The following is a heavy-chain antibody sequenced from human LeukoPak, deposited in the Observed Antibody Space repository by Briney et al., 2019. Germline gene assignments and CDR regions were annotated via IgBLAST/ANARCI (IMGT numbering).Heavy chain of an antibody. CDR1: GGSISSYY. Sequence: KPSETLSLTCTVSGGSISSYYWSWIRQPPGKGLEWIGYIYYSGSTNYNPSLKSRVTISVDTSKNQFSLKLSSVTAADTAVYYCARDEGLDSSGYSDYWGQGTLVTVSS. CDR3: ARDEGLDSSGYSDY. J-gene: IGHJ4*02. D-gene: IGHD3-22*01. V-gene: IGHV4-59*01. CDR2: IYYSGST.